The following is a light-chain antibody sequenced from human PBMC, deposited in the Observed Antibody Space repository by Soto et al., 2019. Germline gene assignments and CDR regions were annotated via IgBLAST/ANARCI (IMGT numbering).Light chain of an antibody. Sequence: EVVMTQSPATLSVSPGESATLSCRASQTVSSNLAWYQHKPGQAPRLLIYGAPTRATGIPARFSGSGSGTDFTLTINNLQSEDSAVYFCQQYNNWPPFTSGPGTKVDIK. CDR1: QTVSSN. J-gene: IGKJ3*01. V-gene: IGKV3-15*01. CDR3: QQYNNWPPFT. CDR2: GAP.